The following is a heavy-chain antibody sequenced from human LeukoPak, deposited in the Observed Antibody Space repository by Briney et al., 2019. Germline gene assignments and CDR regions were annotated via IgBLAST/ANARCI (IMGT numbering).Heavy chain of an antibody. Sequence: GASVKVSCKTSGYTFTSYHIHWVRQAPGQGLEWMGIINPSGGTTNYAQKFQGRVTMTRDMSTSTVYMELSSLRSEDTAVYYCARISVRRYFDYWGQGTLVTVSS. V-gene: IGHV1-46*01. J-gene: IGHJ4*02. CDR1: GYTFTSYH. CDR3: ARISVRRYFDY. CDR2: INPSGGTT. D-gene: IGHD3-16*01.